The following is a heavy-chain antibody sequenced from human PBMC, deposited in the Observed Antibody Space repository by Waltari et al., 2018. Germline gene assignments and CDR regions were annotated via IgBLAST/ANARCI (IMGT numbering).Heavy chain of an antibody. Sequence: EVQLVASGGGLVKPGVSLSISCAASGFIFSSYRMIWGRQAPGKGLEWVSSISSSSSYIYYADSVKGRFTISRDNAKNSLYRQMNSLRAEDTAVYYCAKGMTTVIYWFDPWGQGTLVTVSS. D-gene: IGHD4-4*01. CDR1: GFIFSSYR. V-gene: IGHV3-21*01. CDR3: AKGMTTVIYWFDP. J-gene: IGHJ5*02. CDR2: ISSSSSYI.